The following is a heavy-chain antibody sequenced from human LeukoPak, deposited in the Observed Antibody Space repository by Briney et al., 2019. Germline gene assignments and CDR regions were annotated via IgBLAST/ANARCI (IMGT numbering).Heavy chain of an antibody. J-gene: IGHJ6*03. D-gene: IGHD3-10*01. CDR3: ARETGFGDVYYYMDV. CDR1: GGTFSSYA. Sequence: SVKVSCKAYGGTFSSYAISWVRQAPGPGLEWMGGIIPIFGTANYAQKFQGRVTITTDESTSTAYMELSSLRSEDTAVYYCARETGFGDVYYYMDVWGKGTTVTVSS. CDR2: IIPIFGTA. V-gene: IGHV1-69*05.